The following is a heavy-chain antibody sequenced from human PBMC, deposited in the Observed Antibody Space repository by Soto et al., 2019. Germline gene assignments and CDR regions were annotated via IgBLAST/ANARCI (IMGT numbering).Heavy chain of an antibody. CDR3: TRVDGSGSYSHGLDV. CDR1: GASLGYSY. D-gene: IGHD3-10*01. V-gene: IGHV4-59*08. CDR2: VTYRGYT. Sequence: QVHLQESGPGLVKPSETLSLTCTVSGASLGYSYWSWIRQPPGMGLEWIGYVTYRGYTSYNPSLTGPISMAVDTPKNPFSLNLNPGPAADTAVYCFTRVDGSGSYSHGLDVGGQGTTVTVSS. J-gene: IGHJ6*02.